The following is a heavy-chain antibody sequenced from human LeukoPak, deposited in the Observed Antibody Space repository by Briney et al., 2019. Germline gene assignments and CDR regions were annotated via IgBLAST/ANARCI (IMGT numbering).Heavy chain of an antibody. D-gene: IGHD4-17*01. V-gene: IGHV3-11*04. J-gene: IGHJ4*02. CDR3: ARDDYGRGYFDY. CDR2: ISSRSITI. CDR1: GFNFSDYY. Sequence: GGSLRLSCVASGFNFSDYYMSWIRLTPGKGLEWVSYISSRSITIYYADSVKGRFTISRDNAKNSLYLQMNSLRAEDTAVYYCARDDYGRGYFDYWGQGTLVTVSS.